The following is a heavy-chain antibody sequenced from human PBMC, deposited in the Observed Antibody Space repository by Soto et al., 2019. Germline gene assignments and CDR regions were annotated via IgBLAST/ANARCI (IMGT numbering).Heavy chain of an antibody. J-gene: IGHJ3*02. D-gene: IGHD3-10*01. CDR2: IKSKTDGGTT. V-gene: IGHV3-15*07. CDR3: TTDHYYGSGSYIGDDAFDI. Sequence: GESLKISCAASGFTFSNAWMNWVRQAPGKGLEWVGRIKSKTDGGTTDYAAPVKGRFTISRDDSKNTLYLQMNSLKTEDTAVYYCTTDHYYGSGSYIGDDAFDIWGQGTMVTVSS. CDR1: GFTFSNAW.